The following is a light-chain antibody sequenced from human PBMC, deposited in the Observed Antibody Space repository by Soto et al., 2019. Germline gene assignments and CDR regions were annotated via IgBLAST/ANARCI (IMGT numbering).Light chain of an antibody. CDR2: KAS. CDR1: QSIRSW. J-gene: IGKJ1*01. Sequence: EIEVTQKTSTLPASVGDRVTVTCRASQSIRSWLAWYQEKPGKAPKLLIYKASLLETGVPSRFSGSGSGTEFTLTISSLQTDDFGPYYCQHYNSHPWPSGQ. CDR3: QHYNSHPWP. V-gene: IGKV1-5*03.